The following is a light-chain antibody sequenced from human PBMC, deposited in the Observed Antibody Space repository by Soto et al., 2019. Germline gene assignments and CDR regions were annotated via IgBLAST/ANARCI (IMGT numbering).Light chain of an antibody. V-gene: IGKV3-20*01. J-gene: IGKJ1*01. CDR3: QQYGTSPSA. Sequence: EIVLTHSPGTLSLSPGERAALSCRASRSLSSTSLAWYQQRPGQAPRLLIYDVSSRATGILDRFSGSGSGTDFTLTINRLEPDDFAVYYCQQYGTSPSAIGQVTKVDIK. CDR1: RSLSSTS. CDR2: DVS.